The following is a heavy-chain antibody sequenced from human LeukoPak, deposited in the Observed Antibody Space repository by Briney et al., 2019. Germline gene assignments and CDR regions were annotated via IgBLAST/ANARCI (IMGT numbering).Heavy chain of an antibody. V-gene: IGHV1-2*06. CDR3: ARGHRNVGLRFLEWLPGDY. Sequence: ASVKVSCKASGYTFTGYYMHWVRQAPGQGLEWMGQINPNSGGTNYAQKFQGRVTMTRDTSISTAYMELSRLRSDDTAVYYCARGHRNVGLRFLEWLPGDYWGQGTLVTVSS. D-gene: IGHD3-3*01. CDR1: GYTFTGYY. J-gene: IGHJ4*02. CDR2: INPNSGGT.